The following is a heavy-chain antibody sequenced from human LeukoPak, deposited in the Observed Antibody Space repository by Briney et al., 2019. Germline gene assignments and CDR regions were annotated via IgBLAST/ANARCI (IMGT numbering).Heavy chain of an antibody. V-gene: IGHV1-18*01. Sequence: GASVTVSCKASGYTFTSYGISWVRQAPGQGLEWMGWISAYNGNTNYAQKLQGRVTMTTDTSTSTAYMELRSLRSDDTAVYYCARDEGESGNYLGAIVDPWGQGTLVTVSS. CDR1: GYTFTSYG. D-gene: IGHD1-26*01. CDR3: ARDEGESGNYLGAIVDP. J-gene: IGHJ5*02. CDR2: ISAYNGNT.